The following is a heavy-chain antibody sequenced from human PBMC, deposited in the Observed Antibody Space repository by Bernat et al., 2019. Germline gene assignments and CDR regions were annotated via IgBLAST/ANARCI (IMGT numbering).Heavy chain of an antibody. CDR2: TRNKANSYTT. CDR3: ARSPAPSGSSSSGYNYYHMDV. D-gene: IGHD6-6*01. Sequence: EVQVVESGGGLVQPGGSLRLSCAVSGFSFSDHYMEWVRQAPGKGLEWVGRTRNKANSYTTEDAASVKGRFTISRDDSKNSLYLQMNSLKTEDTAVYYCARSPAPSGSSSSGYNYYHMDVWGKGTTVTVS. V-gene: IGHV3-72*01. J-gene: IGHJ6*03. CDR1: GFSFSDHY.